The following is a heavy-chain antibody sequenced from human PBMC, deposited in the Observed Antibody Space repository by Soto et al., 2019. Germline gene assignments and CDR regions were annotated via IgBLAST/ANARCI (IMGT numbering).Heavy chain of an antibody. CDR2: IKQDGSEK. V-gene: IGHV3-7*01. J-gene: IGHJ4*02. CDR3: ARAFYDFWSGGHDY. Sequence: GSLRLSCAASGFTFSSYWMSWVRQAPGKGLEWVANIKQDGSEKYYVDSVKGRFTISRDNAKNSLYLQMNSLRAEDTAVYYCARAFYDFWSGGHDYWGQGTLVTVSS. CDR1: GFTFSSYW. D-gene: IGHD3-3*01.